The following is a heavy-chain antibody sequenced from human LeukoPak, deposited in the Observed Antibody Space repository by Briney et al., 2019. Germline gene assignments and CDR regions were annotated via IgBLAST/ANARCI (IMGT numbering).Heavy chain of an antibody. J-gene: IGHJ4*02. D-gene: IGHD6-13*01. Sequence: GGSLRLSCAASGFTFSSYSMNWVRQAPGKGLEWVSSISSSSSYIYYADSVKGRFTISRGNAKNSLYLQMNSLRAEDTAVYYCARDGGPIAAAGRIDYWGQGTLVTVSS. V-gene: IGHV3-21*01. CDR2: ISSSSSYI. CDR1: GFTFSSYS. CDR3: ARDGGPIAAAGRIDY.